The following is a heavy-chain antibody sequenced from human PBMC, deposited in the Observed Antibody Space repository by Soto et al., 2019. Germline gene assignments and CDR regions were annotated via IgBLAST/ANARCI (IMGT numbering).Heavy chain of an antibody. CDR3: ARLDLQHSYYYYYGMDV. V-gene: IGHV5-10-1*01. D-gene: IGHD1-1*01. CDR2: IDPSDSYT. J-gene: IGHJ6*02. CDR1: GYSFTSYW. Sequence: GESLKISFKGSGYSFTSYWISWVRQMPGKGLEWMGRIDPSDSYTNYSPSFQGHVTISADKSISTAYLQWSSLKASDTAMYCCARLDLQHSYYYYYGMDVWGQGTTVTVS.